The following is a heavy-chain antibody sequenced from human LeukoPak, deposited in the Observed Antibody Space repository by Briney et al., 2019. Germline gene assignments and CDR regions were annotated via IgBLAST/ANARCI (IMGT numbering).Heavy chain of an antibody. V-gene: IGHV5-51*01. CDR2: IYPGDSDT. J-gene: IGHJ4*02. D-gene: IGHD3-10*01. CDR3: ARRDYYGSGTLDY. Sequence: GESLKISRKGSGYSFTNYRIGWVRQMPGKGLEWMGIIYPGDSDTRYSPSFQGQVTISADKSISTAYLQWSSLKASDTAMYYCARRDYYGSGTLDYWGQGTLVTVSS. CDR1: GYSFTNYR.